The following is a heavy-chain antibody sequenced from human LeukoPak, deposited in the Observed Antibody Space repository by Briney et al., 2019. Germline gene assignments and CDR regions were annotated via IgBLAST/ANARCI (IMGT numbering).Heavy chain of an antibody. V-gene: IGHV4-59*01. Sequence: SETLSLTCTVSGGSISSYYRSWIRQSPGKGLECIGYIHYTGSTNYNPSLKSRVTISVETSKNQFSLKLKSVTAADTAVYYCARVSVSMAYGYYYYYMDVWGKGTTVTVSS. J-gene: IGHJ6*03. D-gene: IGHD2/OR15-2a*01. CDR3: ARVSVSMAYGYYYYYMDV. CDR2: IHYTGST. CDR1: GGSISSYY.